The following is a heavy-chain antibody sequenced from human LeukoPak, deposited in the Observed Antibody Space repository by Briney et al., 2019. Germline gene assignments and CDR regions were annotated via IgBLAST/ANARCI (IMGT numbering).Heavy chain of an antibody. CDR3: APAGGYCSSTSCYLDY. V-gene: IGHV1-2*02. D-gene: IGHD2-2*01. J-gene: IGHJ4*02. CDR2: INPNSGGT. CDR1: GYTFTGYY. Sequence: VSVKVSCKASGYTFTGYYMHWVRQAPGQGLEWMGWINPNSGGTNYAQKFQGRVTMTRDTSISTAYMELSRLRSDDTAVYYRAPAGGYCSSTSCYLDYWGQGTLVTVSS.